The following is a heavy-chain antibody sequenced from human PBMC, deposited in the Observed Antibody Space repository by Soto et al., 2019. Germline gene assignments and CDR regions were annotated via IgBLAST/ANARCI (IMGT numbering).Heavy chain of an antibody. V-gene: IGHV3-23*01. D-gene: IGHD2-8*01. CDR2: ISGSGGST. CDR3: AKDQIVLMVYDISRLERKFAY. J-gene: IGHJ4*02. Sequence: PGGSLRLSCAASGFTFSSYAMSWVRQAPGKGLEWVSAISGSGGSTYYADSVKGRFTISRDNSKNTLYLQMNSLRAEDTAVYYCAKDQIVLMVYDISRLERKFAYWGQGTLVTVSS. CDR1: GFTFSSYA.